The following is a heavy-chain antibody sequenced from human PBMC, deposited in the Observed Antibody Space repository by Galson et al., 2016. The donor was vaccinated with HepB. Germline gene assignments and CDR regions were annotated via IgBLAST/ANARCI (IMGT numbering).Heavy chain of an antibody. D-gene: IGHD3-3*01. CDR2: ISTSGKTI. J-gene: IGHJ4*02. Sequence: SLRLSCAASGFTFSDYYMSCIRQAPGKGLEWVSDISTSGKTINYADSVKGRFTVSRDNAKKSLYLQLNSLRAEDTAVYYCARDQEGPDLWSGYYWDYWGQGTLVTVSS. V-gene: IGHV3-11*01. CDR3: ARDQEGPDLWSGYYWDY. CDR1: GFTFSDYY.